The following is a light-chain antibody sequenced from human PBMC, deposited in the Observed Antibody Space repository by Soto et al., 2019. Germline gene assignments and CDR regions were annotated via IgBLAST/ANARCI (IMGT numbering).Light chain of an antibody. CDR1: PDIRNY. CDR3: QQYDDHFT. CDR2: DAT. V-gene: IGKV1-33*01. J-gene: IGKJ3*01. Sequence: DIQMTQSPSPLSASVGDRVTITCQASPDIRNYLNWYQKKPGKAAKLLIYDATSLETGSPSRFSGSGSGTDFSFTISSLQPEAFATYYCQQYDDHFTFGPGTRVDVQ.